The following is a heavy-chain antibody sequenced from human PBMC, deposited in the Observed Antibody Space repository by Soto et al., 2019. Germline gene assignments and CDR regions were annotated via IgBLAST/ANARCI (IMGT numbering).Heavy chain of an antibody. D-gene: IGHD3-22*01. CDR2: IDPSDSQT. J-gene: IGHJ4*02. Sequence: GGSLKISCKGSGYSFAGYWITWVRQKPGKGLEWMGRIDPSDSQTYYSPSFRGHVTISVTKSITTVFLQWSSLRASDTAMYYCARQIYDSDTGPNFQYYFDSWGQGTPVTVSS. V-gene: IGHV5-10-1*01. CDR1: GYSFAGYW. CDR3: ARQIYDSDTGPNFQYYFDS.